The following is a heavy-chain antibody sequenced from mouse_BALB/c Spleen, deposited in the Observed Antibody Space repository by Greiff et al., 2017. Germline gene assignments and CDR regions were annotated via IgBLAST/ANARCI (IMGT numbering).Heavy chain of an antibody. D-gene: IGHD1-1*01. CDR1: GFTFSSYA. CDR3: ARYYGSSYGAY. V-gene: IGHV5-9-4*01. Sequence: EVQRVESGGGLVKPGGSLKLSCAASGFTFSSYAMSWVRQSPEKRLEWVAEISSGGSYTYYPDTVTGRFTISRDNAKNTLYLEMSSLRSEDTAMYYCARYYGSSYGAYWGQGTLVTVSA. J-gene: IGHJ3*01. CDR2: ISSGGSYT.